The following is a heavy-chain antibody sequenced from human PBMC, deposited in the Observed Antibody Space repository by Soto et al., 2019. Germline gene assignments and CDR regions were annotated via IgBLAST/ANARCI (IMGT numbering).Heavy chain of an antibody. CDR2: IDHSGNT. Sequence: SETLSLPCTFSGGSISSSSYCWGWIRQPPGKGLEWIGEIDHSGNTNYSPSLKSRVTMSADTSKNQFSLQVTYVTAADTAVYYCVGGRGRLVGFNYWGQGTLVTVSS. V-gene: IGHV4-39*07. D-gene: IGHD1-26*01. J-gene: IGHJ4*02. CDR1: GGSISSSSYC. CDR3: VGGRGRLVGFNY.